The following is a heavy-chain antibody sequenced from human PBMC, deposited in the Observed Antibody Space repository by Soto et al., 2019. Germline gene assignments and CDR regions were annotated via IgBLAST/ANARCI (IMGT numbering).Heavy chain of an antibody. D-gene: IGHD6-13*01. CDR1: GGSISGYY. CDR2: INHSGST. J-gene: IGHJ4*02. CDR3: AGMSVYGSSWDY. Sequence: TSETLSLTCTVSGGSISGYYWSWIRQPPGKGLEWIGEINHSGSTNYNPSLKSRVTISVDTSKNQFSRRLSSVTAADTAVYYGAGMSVYGSSWDYWGQGTLVTVSS. V-gene: IGHV4-34*01.